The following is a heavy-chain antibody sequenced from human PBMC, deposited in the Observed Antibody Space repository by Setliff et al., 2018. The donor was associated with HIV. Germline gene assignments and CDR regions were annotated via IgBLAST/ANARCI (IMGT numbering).Heavy chain of an antibody. CDR2: IFTNEFI. Sequence: SETLSLTCAVSGDSMSGYYWSWIRQPPGKTLEWIGSIFTNEFIYYNPSLKSRVTISADTSNTQFSLKLRSVTAADTAVYYCARDLRIRSWVVRGVLGYWGQGTLVTVSS. CDR1: GDSMSGYY. CDR3: ARDLRIRSWVVRGVLGY. V-gene: IGHV4-4*08. D-gene: IGHD3-10*01. J-gene: IGHJ4*02.